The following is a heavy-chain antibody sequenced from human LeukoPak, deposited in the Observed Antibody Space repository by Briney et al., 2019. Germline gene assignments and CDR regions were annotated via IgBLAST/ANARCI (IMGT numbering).Heavy chain of an antibody. CDR2: INHSGST. CDR1: GGSFSGYY. J-gene: IGHJ4*02. CDR3: AMTYYYDSSGYRIDY. Sequence: SETLSLTCAVYGGSFSGYYWSWIRQPPGKGLEWIGEINHSGSTNYNPSLKSRVTISVDTSKNQFSLKLSSVTAADTAVYYCAMTYYYDSSGYRIDYWGQGTLVTVSS. V-gene: IGHV4-34*01. D-gene: IGHD3-22*01.